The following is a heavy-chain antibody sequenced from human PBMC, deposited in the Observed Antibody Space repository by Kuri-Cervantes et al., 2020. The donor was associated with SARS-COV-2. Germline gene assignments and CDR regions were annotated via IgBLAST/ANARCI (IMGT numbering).Heavy chain of an antibody. CDR3: AKGPEYFQH. CDR2: IYYSGST. Sequence: ESLKISCTVSGGSISSSSYYWGWIRQPPGKGLEWIGSIYYSGSTYYNPSLKSRVTISVDTSKNQFSLKLSSVTAADTAVYYCAKGPEYFQHWGQGTLVTVSS. V-gene: IGHV4-39*01. CDR1: GGSISSSSYY. J-gene: IGHJ1*01.